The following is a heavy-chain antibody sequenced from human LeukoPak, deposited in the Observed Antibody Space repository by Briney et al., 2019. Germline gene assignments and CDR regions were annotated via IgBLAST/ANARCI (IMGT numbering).Heavy chain of an antibody. D-gene: IGHD3-10*01. V-gene: IGHV3-64*01. CDR2: ISSDGGSS. Sequence: GGSLRLSCAASGFTFSSYPMHWVRQAPGKGLEYVSAISSDGGSSFYANSVKGRFTISRDNSKNTLFLQMGSLGAEDMAVYYCARAFTFGSGTYYNDYWGQGTLVTVSS. CDR3: ARAFTFGSGTYYNDY. CDR1: GFTFSSYP. J-gene: IGHJ4*02.